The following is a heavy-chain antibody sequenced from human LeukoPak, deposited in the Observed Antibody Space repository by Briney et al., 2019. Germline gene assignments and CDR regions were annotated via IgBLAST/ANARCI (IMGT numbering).Heavy chain of an antibody. CDR1: GFIFSNYI. CDR2: ISSSNTI. Sequence: GGSLRLSCAASGFIFSNYIMNWVRQAPGKGLEWVSYISSSNTIYYADSVKGRFTISRDNAKNSLYLQMNSLRAEDTAVYYCARDRGTRYFDLWGRGTLVTVSS. V-gene: IGHV3-48*01. D-gene: IGHD2-2*01. J-gene: IGHJ2*01. CDR3: ARDRGTRYFDL.